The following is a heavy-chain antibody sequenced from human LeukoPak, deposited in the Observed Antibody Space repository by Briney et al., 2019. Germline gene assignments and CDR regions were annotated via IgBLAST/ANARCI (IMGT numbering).Heavy chain of an antibody. J-gene: IGHJ5*02. D-gene: IGHD3-22*01. Sequence: PSETLSLTCTVSGGSISSSSYYWGWIRQPPGKGVEWIGSVYYSGITYYNPSLKRRVTISVDPSKTQFSLRQSSVTAADTAVYYCARQRGYHYDSATNRFSDLWGQGTRVTVSS. CDR1: GGSISSSSYY. V-gene: IGHV4-39*01. CDR3: ARQRGYHYDSATNRFSDL. CDR2: VYYSGIT.